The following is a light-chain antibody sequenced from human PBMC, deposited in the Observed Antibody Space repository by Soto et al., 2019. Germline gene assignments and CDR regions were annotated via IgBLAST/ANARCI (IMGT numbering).Light chain of an antibody. CDR3: QQYNTYWT. CDR1: QNINWY. V-gene: IGKV1-5*03. J-gene: IGKJ1*01. CDR2: EAA. Sequence: DIQMTQSPSTLSASVGDRVTITCRASQNINWYLAWYQQKPGKAPKLLISEAASLPRGVPSRLSGSGSGTEFTLTISSLQPDDFATYYCQQYNTYWTFGQGTKVDIK.